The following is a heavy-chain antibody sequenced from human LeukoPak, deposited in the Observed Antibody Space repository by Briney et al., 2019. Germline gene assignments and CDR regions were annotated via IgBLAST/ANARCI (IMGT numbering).Heavy chain of an antibody. Sequence: PGGSLRLSCAASGFTFSSHAMSWVRQAPGKGLEWVSSISSSSSYIYYADSVKGRFTISRDNAKNSLYLQMNSLRAEDTAVYYCARDAGDYVWGSYPQIDYWGQGTLVTVSS. CDR2: ISSSSSYI. V-gene: IGHV3-21*01. CDR1: GFTFSSHA. D-gene: IGHD3-16*01. CDR3: ARDAGDYVWGSYPQIDY. J-gene: IGHJ4*02.